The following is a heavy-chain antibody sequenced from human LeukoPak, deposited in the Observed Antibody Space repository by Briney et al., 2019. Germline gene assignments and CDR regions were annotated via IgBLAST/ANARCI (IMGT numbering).Heavy chain of an antibody. Sequence: ASVKVSCKASGYTFTGYYMHWVRQAPGQGLEWMGWINPNSGDTNYAQKFQGRVTMTRDTSISTAYMELSRLRSDDTAVYYCARDFLLSYDSSGYFSISVWGQGTLVTVSS. V-gene: IGHV1-2*02. D-gene: IGHD3-22*01. J-gene: IGHJ4*02. CDR1: GYTFTGYY. CDR3: ARDFLLSYDSSGYFSISV. CDR2: INPNSGDT.